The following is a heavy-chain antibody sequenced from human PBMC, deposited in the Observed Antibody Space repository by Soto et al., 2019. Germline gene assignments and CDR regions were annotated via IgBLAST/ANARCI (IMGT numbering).Heavy chain of an antibody. CDR2: IYYSGST. V-gene: IGHV4-31*03. J-gene: IGHJ5*02. Sequence: QVQLQESGPGLVKPSQTLSLTCTVSGGSISSGGYYWSWIRQHPGKGLEWIGYIYYSGSTYYNPSLTSRVTISVDTSKNQFSLKLSSVTAADTAVYYCARVFSPGVVVPAATDWFHPWGQGTLVTVSS. D-gene: IGHD2-2*01. CDR3: ARVFSPGVVVPAATDWFHP. CDR1: GGSISSGGYY.